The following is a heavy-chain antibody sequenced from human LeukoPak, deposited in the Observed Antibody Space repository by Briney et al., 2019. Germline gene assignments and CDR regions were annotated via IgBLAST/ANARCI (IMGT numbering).Heavy chain of an antibody. D-gene: IGHD6-19*01. Sequence: ASVKVSCKASGYTFTSYDINWVRQATGQGLEWMGWMNPNSGNTGYAQKFQGRVTMTRNTSISTAYMELSSLRSEDTAVYYCARGRRQWLAAGVSFFDYWGQGTLVTVSS. CDR3: ARGRRQWLAAGVSFFDY. CDR1: GYTFTSYD. CDR2: MNPNSGNT. J-gene: IGHJ4*02. V-gene: IGHV1-8*01.